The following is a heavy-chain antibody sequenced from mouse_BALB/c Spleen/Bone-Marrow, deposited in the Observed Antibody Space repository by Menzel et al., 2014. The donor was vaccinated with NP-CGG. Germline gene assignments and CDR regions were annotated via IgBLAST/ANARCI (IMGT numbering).Heavy chain of an antibody. V-gene: IGHV1-7*01. CDR2: INPSTGYT. J-gene: IGHJ4*01. CDR3: VRSTGAMDY. Sequence: QVQLQQSGAELAKPGASVKMSCKASGYTFTSYWMHWVKQRPGQGLEWIGYINPSTGYTEYSQKFKDKATLTADKSSSTAYMQLSSLTSEDSAVYYCVRSTGAMDYWGQGTSVTVPS. CDR1: GYTFTSYW.